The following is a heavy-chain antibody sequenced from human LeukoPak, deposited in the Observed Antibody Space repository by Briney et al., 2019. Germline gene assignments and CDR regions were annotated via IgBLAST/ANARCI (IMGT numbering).Heavy chain of an antibody. D-gene: IGHD3-3*01. CDR3: ARDYDFWSGYLDY. Sequence: SVKVSCKASGGTFSSYAISWVRQAPGQGLAWMGRIIPIFGTANYAQKFQGRVTITTDESTSTAYMELSSLRSEDTAVYYCARDYDFWSGYLDYWGQGTLVTVSS. CDR1: GGTFSSYA. CDR2: IIPIFGTA. J-gene: IGHJ4*02. V-gene: IGHV1-69*05.